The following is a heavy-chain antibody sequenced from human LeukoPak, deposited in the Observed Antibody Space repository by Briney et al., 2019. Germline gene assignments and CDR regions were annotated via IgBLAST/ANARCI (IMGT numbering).Heavy chain of an antibody. V-gene: IGHV1-18*01. CDR1: GYTFTSYG. Sequence: ASVKVSCKASGYTFTSYGISWVRQAPGQGLEWMGWISAYNGNTNYAQKLQGRVTMTTDTSTSTAYMELRSLRSDDTAVYYCAREPGYCSSTSCTADDAFDIWGQGTMVTVSS. J-gene: IGHJ3*02. CDR3: AREPGYCSSTSCTADDAFDI. D-gene: IGHD2-2*01. CDR2: ISAYNGNT.